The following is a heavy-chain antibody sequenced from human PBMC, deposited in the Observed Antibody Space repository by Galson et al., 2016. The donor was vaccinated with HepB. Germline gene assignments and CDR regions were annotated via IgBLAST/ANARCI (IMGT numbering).Heavy chain of an antibody. J-gene: IGHJ4*02. CDR3: ARGDYSSGEPGY. CDR1: GFTFSDYS. D-gene: IGHD6-19*01. CDR2: LSKDGNAK. Sequence: SLRLSCATSGFTFSDYSMQWVRHVPGRGLEWLSLLSKDGNAKYYADSVQGRFTISRDNSEDTLYLYMSGLRPEDTAVYYCARGDYSSGEPGYWGQGTLVTVSS. V-gene: IGHV3-30-3*01.